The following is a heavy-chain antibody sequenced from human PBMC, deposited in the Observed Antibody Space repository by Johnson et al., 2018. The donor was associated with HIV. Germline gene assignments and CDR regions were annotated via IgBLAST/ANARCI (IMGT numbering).Heavy chain of an antibody. CDR2: INWNGGSR. CDR3: ARGSPYSDLCSGYVDAFDI. D-gene: IGHD3-3*01. V-gene: IGHV3-20*04. J-gene: IGHJ3*02. CDR1: GFTFDDYG. Sequence: MQVVESGGGVVRPGGSLRLSCAASGFTFDDYGMSWVRQAPVKGVEWVSGINWNGGSRGYADSVKGRLTISRDNAKNSLYLQMNSLRAEETAVYYCARGSPYSDLCSGYVDAFDIWGQGTMVTVSS.